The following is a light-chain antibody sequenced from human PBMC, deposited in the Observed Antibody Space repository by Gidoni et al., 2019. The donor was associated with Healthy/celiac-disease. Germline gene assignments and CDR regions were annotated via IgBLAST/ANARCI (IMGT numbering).Light chain of an antibody. V-gene: IGKV3-15*01. J-gene: IGKJ1*01. Sequence: EIVMTQSPATLSVSPGERATLSCRASQSVSSNLAWYQQKPGQAPRLLIYGASTRATGSPARFSGSGSGTEFTLTISSLQSEDFAVYYCQQYNNWPQLTFXQXTKVEIK. CDR3: QQYNNWPQLT. CDR1: QSVSSN. CDR2: GAS.